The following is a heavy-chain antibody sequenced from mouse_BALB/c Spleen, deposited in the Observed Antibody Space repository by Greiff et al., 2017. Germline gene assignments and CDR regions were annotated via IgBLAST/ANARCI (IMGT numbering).Heavy chain of an antibody. J-gene: IGHJ4*01. CDR1: GFNIKDYY. V-gene: IGHV14-4*02. CDR2: IDPENGDT. CDR3: NLYGNYGAMDY. D-gene: IGHD2-1*01. Sequence: EVKLMESGAELVRSGASVKLSCTASGFNIKDYYMHWVKQRPEQGLEWIGWIDPENGDTEYAPKFQGKATMTADTSSNTAYLQLSSLTSEDTAVYYCNLYGNYGAMDYWGQGTSVTVSS.